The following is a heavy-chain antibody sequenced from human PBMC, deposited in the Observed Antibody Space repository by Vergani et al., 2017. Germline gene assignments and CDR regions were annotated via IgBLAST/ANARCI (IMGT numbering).Heavy chain of an antibody. V-gene: IGHV3-21*01. CDR3: ASCXQVAAAGTYYYYYYMDV. Sequence: EVQLLESGGGLVQPGGSLRLSCAASGFTFSSYAMSWVRQAPGKGLEWVSSISSSSSYIYYADSVKGRFTISRDNAKNSLYLQMNSLRAEDTAVYYCASCXQVAAAGTYYYYYYMDVWGKGTTVTVSS. J-gene: IGHJ6*03. CDR2: ISSSSSYI. D-gene: IGHD6-13*01. CDR1: GFTFSSYA.